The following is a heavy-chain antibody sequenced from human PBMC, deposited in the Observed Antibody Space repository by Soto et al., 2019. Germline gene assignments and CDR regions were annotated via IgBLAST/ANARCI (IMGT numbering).Heavy chain of an antibody. CDR2: ISWDGGST. Sequence: VQLVESGGGVVQPGRSLRLSCAASGFTFDDYTMHWVRQAPGKGLEWVSLISWDGGSTYYADSVKGRFTISRDNSKNSLYLQMNSLRTEDTALYYCAKGVEMATTFGYFDLWGRGTLVTVSS. J-gene: IGHJ2*01. CDR3: AKGVEMATTFGYFDL. CDR1: GFTFDDYT. V-gene: IGHV3-43*01. D-gene: IGHD5-12*01.